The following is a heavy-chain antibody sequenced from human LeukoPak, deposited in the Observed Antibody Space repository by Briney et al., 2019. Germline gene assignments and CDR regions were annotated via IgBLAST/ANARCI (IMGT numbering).Heavy chain of an antibody. CDR1: GFAFSSFA. CDR2: INGGGNTT. CDR3: TKELHVAVAVADYYYFYMDV. J-gene: IGHJ6*03. D-gene: IGHD6-19*01. V-gene: IGHV3-23*01. Sequence: GGSLRLSCAASGFAFSSFAMGWVRQSPGKGLEWLSTINGGGNTTFYSDSVKGRFTISRDNSKNTLYLHMDSLRPDGTATYYCTKELHVAVAVADYYYFYMDVWGRGTAVTVSS.